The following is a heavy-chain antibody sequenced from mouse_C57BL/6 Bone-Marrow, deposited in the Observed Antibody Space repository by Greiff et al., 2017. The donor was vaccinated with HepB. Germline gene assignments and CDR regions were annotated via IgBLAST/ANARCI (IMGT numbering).Heavy chain of an antibody. Sequence: QVQLQQPGAELVKPGASVKLSCKASGYTFTSYWMHWVKQRPGQGLEWIGMIHPNSGSTNYNEKFKSKATLTVDKSSSTAYMQLSSLTSEDSAVYYVVRRRLYAMDYWGQGTSVTVSS. CDR1: GYTFTSYW. J-gene: IGHJ4*01. CDR2: IHPNSGST. V-gene: IGHV1-64*01. CDR3: VRRRLYAMDY.